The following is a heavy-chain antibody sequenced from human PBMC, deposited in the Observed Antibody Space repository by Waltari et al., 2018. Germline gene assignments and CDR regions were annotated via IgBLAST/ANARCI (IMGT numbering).Heavy chain of an antibody. J-gene: IGHJ4*02. CDR1: GFTFSSYG. Sequence: QVQLVESGGGVVQPGRSLRLSCAASGFTFSSYGMHWVRQAQGKGLEWVAVISYDGSNKYYADSVKGRFTISRDNSKNTLYLQMNSLRAEDTAMYYCANERGSYSYWGQGTLVTVSS. CDR2: ISYDGSNK. V-gene: IGHV3-30*18. D-gene: IGHD1-26*01. CDR3: ANERGSYSY.